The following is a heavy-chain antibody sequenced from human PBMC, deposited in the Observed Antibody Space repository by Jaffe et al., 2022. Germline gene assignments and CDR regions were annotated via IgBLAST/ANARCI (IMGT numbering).Heavy chain of an antibody. J-gene: IGHJ4*02. Sequence: QVQLQESGPGLVKPSETLSLTCTVSGGSISSYYWSWIRQPPGKGLEWIGYIYYSGSTNYNPSLKSRVTISVDTSKNQFSLKLSSVTAADTAVYYCARIHEPAGRESYYFDYWGQGTLVTVSS. CDR2: IYYSGST. V-gene: IGHV4-59*01. CDR3: ARIHEPAGRESYYFDY. CDR1: GGSISSYY. D-gene: IGHD2-15*01.